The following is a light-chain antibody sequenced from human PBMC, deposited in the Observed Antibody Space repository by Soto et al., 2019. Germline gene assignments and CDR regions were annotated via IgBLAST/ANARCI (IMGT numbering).Light chain of an antibody. CDR1: QSISTW. CDR2: RAS. Sequence: DIPMTQSPATLSASVGDSVTITCRASQSISTWLAWFQQKPGEAPMFLVYRASSLESGIPSRFSGSGSGTEFTITISSLQHDDFATYYFQQYNSYPRTFGQGTKVEIK. V-gene: IGKV1-5*03. CDR3: QQYNSYPRT. J-gene: IGKJ1*01.